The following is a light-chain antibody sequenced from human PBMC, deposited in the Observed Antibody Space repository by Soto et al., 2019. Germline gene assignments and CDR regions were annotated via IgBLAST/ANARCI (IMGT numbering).Light chain of an antibody. V-gene: IGKV1-39*01. CDR1: QSISSY. J-gene: IGKJ3*01. CDR3: QQSYSTPFT. Sequence: DIQMTQSPSSLSASVGDRVTITCRASQSISSYLNWYQQKPGKAPKLLIYAASSLQSGVPSRFSGSGSGTYFTLTISSLQPDFFATYYCQQSYSTPFTLXPGT. CDR2: AAS.